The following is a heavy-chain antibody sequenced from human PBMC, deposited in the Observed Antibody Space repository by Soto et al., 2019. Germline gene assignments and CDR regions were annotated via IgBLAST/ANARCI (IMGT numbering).Heavy chain of an antibody. CDR2: ISGSGGTT. J-gene: IGHJ4*02. Sequence: EVQLLESGGGLVQPGGSLRLSCAASGFTFRNYAMSWARQAPGKGLEWVSAISGSGGTTHYADSVKGRFTISRDNSKNTLYLQMNRLRVEDTAVYYCAKGRSSTSCYAFDYWGQGSLVTVSS. CDR3: AKGRSSTSCYAFDY. V-gene: IGHV3-23*01. D-gene: IGHD2-2*01. CDR1: GFTFRNYA.